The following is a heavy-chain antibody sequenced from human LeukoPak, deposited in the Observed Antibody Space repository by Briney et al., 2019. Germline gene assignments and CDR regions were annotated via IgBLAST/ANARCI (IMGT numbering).Heavy chain of an antibody. J-gene: IGHJ4*02. CDR2: IYYSGST. D-gene: IGHD3-10*01. Sequence: SETLSLTCTVSGGSISSYYWSWIRQPPGKGLEWIGYIYYSGSTKYKPSFKSRVTISVDTSKNQFSLKLSSVTAADTAVYYCARAPPLRTGISYYFDYWGQGTLVTVSS. CDR3: ARAPPLRTGISYYFDY. CDR1: GGSISSYY. V-gene: IGHV4-59*01.